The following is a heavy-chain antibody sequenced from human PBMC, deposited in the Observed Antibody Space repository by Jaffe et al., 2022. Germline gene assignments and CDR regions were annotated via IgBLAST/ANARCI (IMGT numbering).Heavy chain of an antibody. J-gene: IGHJ3*02. CDR3: ARFLNSAHDAFDI. D-gene: IGHD1-20*01. CDR2: IYTSGST. CDR1: GGSISSGSYY. V-gene: IGHV4-61*02. Sequence: QVQLQESGPGLVKPSQTLSLTCTVSGGSISSGSYYWSWIRQPAGKGLEWIGRIYTSGSTNYNPSLKSRVTISVDTSKNQFSLKLSSVTAADTAVYYCARFLNSAHDAFDIWGQGTMVTVSS.